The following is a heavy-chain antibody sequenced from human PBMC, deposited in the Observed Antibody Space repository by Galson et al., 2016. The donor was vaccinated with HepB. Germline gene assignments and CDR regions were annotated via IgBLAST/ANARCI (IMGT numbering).Heavy chain of an antibody. D-gene: IGHD3-3*01. CDR1: GYTFINYG. Sequence: SVKVSCKASGYTFINYGISWVRQAPGQGLEWMGWISAYNGNTNYVQKLQGRVTLTTDTSTSTAYMELRSLRSDDTAVYYCAGDTYYDFWSGYFIDYWGQGTLVTVSS. J-gene: IGHJ4*02. V-gene: IGHV1-18*01. CDR3: AGDTYYDFWSGYFIDY. CDR2: ISAYNGNT.